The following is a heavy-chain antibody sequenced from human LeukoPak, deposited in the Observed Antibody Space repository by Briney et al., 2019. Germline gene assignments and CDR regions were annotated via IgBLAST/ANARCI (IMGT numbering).Heavy chain of an antibody. D-gene: IGHD3-10*01. CDR1: GPTFNNYY. V-gene: IGHV1-2*02. CDR2: IDPNRGAT. CDR3: AREGGSYYGTGSYGSRFFWLNS. J-gene: IGHJ5*01. Sequence: ASVKVSCKASGPTFNNYYVHRVRQAPGQGLEWMGWIDPNRGATNYARKFQDRVTMTRDTSINTDYMDLSRLRPNDTAVYYCAREGGSYYGTGSYGSRFFWLNSWGQGTLVTVSS.